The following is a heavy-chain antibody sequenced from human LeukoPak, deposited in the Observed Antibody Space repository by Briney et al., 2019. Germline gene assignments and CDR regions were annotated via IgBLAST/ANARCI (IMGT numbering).Heavy chain of an antibody. D-gene: IGHD4-17*01. CDR2: IKQDGSEK. V-gene: IGHV3-7*01. Sequence: GGSLRLSCAASGFTFSSYWMSWVRQAPGKGLEWVANIKQDGSEKYYVDSVKGRFTISRDNAKNSLYLQMNSLRAGDTAVYYCARGAATVTPFYSWFDPWGQGTLVTVSS. CDR1: GFTFSSYW. CDR3: ARGAATVTPFYSWFDP. J-gene: IGHJ5*02.